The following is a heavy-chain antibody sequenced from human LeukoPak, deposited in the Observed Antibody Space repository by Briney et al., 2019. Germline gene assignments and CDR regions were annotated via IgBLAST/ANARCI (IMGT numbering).Heavy chain of an antibody. CDR3: ARPRGGGFLEPTYWFDP. V-gene: IGHV3-30-3*01. CDR2: ISYDGSNK. Sequence: GGSLRLSCAASRFTFSNYAMHWVRQAPGAGLEWVAVISYDGSNKYYADYVKGQFTISRDNSKNTLYLQMYSLRAEDTAVDYCARPRGGGFLEPTYWFDPWGQGTLVTVSS. CDR1: RFTFSNYA. J-gene: IGHJ5*02. D-gene: IGHD3-3*01.